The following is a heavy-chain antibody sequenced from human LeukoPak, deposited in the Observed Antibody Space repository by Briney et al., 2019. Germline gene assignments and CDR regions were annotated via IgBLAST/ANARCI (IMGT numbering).Heavy chain of an antibody. Sequence: PSETLSLTCTVSGGSISDSYWGRIRHPPGKGLEWIGYIYYSGSTKYNPSLMSRVTISIDTSKNQFSLKLSSVSAADSAVYYCARRIQENRMTTANNWFDPWGQGTLVTVSS. V-gene: IGHV4-59*08. CDR3: ARRIQENRMTTANNWFDP. CDR2: IYYSGST. D-gene: IGHD4-17*01. J-gene: IGHJ5*02. CDR1: GGSISDSY.